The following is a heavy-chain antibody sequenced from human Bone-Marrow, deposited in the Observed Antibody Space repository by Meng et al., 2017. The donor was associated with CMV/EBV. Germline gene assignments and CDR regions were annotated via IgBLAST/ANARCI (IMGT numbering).Heavy chain of an antibody. V-gene: IGHV4-31*03. CDR3: ARDGRSTFDY. Sequence: LTCTVSGGSISSGGYYWSWMRQQPGRGLEWIEYINYSGSTYFNPSLRSRVTLSIDTSKNQFSLKLSSVTAADTALYYCARDGRSTFDYWGQGTLVTVSS. D-gene: IGHD2-2*01. J-gene: IGHJ4*02. CDR2: INYSGST. CDR1: GGSISSGGYY.